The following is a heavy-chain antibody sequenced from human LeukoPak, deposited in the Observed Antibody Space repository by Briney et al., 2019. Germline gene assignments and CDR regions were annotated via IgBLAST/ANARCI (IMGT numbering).Heavy chain of an antibody. CDR2: ISSSSSYI. D-gene: IGHD6-13*01. Sequence: KTGGSLRLSCAASGFTFSNAWMSWVRQAPGKGLEWVSSISSSSSYIYYADSVKGRFTISRDNAKNSLYLQMNSLRAEDTAVYYCARAPGIAAPWGQGTLVTVSS. V-gene: IGHV3-21*01. J-gene: IGHJ5*02. CDR3: ARAPGIAAP. CDR1: GFTFSNAW.